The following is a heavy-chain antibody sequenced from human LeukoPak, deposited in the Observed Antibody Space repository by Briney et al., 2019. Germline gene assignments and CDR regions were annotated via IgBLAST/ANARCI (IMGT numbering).Heavy chain of an antibody. D-gene: IGHD2-2*02. Sequence: SVKVSCKASGGTFSSYAISWVRQAPGQGLEWMGGIIPIFGTANCAQKFQGRVTITADESTSTAYMELSSLRSEDTAVYYCARGSGCSSTSCYSEAMDYWGQGTLVTVSS. V-gene: IGHV1-69*13. CDR3: ARGSGCSSTSCYSEAMDY. CDR2: IIPIFGTA. J-gene: IGHJ4*02. CDR1: GGTFSSYA.